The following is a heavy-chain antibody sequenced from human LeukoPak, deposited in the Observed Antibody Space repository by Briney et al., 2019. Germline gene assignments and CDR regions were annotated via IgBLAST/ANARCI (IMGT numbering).Heavy chain of an antibody. CDR1: GYTFTSYG. V-gene: IGHV1-18*01. J-gene: IGHJ5*02. D-gene: IGHD5/OR15-5a*01. Sequence: AASVKVSCKASGYTFTSYGISWVRQAPGQGLEWMGWISAYNGNTNYVQKLQGRVTMTTDTSTSTAYMELRSLRSDDTAVYYCARDGVYFTYNWFAPWGQGTLVTVSS. CDR3: ARDGVYFTYNWFAP. CDR2: ISAYNGNT.